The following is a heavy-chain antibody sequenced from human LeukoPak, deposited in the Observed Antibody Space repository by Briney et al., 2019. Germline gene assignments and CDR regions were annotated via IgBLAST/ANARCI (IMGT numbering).Heavy chain of an antibody. CDR1: GASISEYY. D-gene: IGHD2-21*01. V-gene: IGHV4-4*07. CDR2: LSTSGRT. Sequence: SGTLSLTCSVSGASISEYYWGWIRQPAGKGLQWIGRLSTSGRTDYSPSLKSRVTMSFDTSKNHLSLKVTSVTAADTAVYYCARVIAGVHNSFDPWGQGTLVTVSS. CDR3: ARVIAGVHNSFDP. J-gene: IGHJ5*02.